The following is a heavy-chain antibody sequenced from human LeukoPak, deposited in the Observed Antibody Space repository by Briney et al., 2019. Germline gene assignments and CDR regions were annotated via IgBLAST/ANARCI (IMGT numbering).Heavy chain of an antibody. Sequence: PGGSLRLSCAASGFTFSSYGMHWVRQAPGKGLEWVTFIRSDGTNKYYADSVKGRFTISRDNSKNTLYLQMGSLRAEDMAVYYCAREGSSAWDYFDYWGQGTLVTVSS. CDR1: GFTFSSYG. D-gene: IGHD6-19*01. CDR2: IRSDGTNK. V-gene: IGHV3-30*02. J-gene: IGHJ4*02. CDR3: AREGSSAWDYFDY.